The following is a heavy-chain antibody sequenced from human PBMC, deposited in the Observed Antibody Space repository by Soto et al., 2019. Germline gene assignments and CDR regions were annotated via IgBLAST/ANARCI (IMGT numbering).Heavy chain of an antibody. J-gene: IGHJ5*02. D-gene: IGHD3-16*02. V-gene: IGHV4-59*01. Sequence: QVQLQESGPGLVKPSETLSLTCTVSGGSISSYYWSWIRQPPGKGLEWIGYIYYSGSTNYNPSLKSRVTTSVGTAKNQCSLRLSSVTAADTAVYYCARDLRDYVWGSYRLGWFDPWGQGTLVTVSS. CDR3: ARDLRDYVWGSYRLGWFDP. CDR2: IYYSGST. CDR1: GGSISSYY.